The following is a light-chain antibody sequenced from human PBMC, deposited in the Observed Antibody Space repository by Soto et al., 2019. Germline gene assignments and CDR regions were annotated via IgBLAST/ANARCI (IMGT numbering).Light chain of an antibody. V-gene: IGKV3-15*01. CDR3: QKYNSAPLT. Sequence: EIVITQSPGTLSLSPGERATFAGRASQVFGSSLAWYQQKPGQAPRLLIYDASTRATGIPARFSGSGSGTDFTLTISSLQPEDVATYYCQKYNSAPLTFGGGTKVDIK. J-gene: IGKJ4*01. CDR1: QVFGSS. CDR2: DAS.